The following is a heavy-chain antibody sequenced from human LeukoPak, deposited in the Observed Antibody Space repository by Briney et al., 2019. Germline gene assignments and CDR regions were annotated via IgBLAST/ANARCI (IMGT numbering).Heavy chain of an antibody. CDR2: IIPIFGTA. D-gene: IGHD5-24*01. V-gene: IGHV1-69*05. Sequence: GSSVKVSCKASGGTFSSYAISWVRQAPGQGLEWMGGIIPIFGTANYAQKFQGRVTMTRDTSTSTVYMELSSLRSEDTAVYYCARGPLDGYKDFDYWGQGTLVTVSS. CDR3: ARGPLDGYKDFDY. J-gene: IGHJ4*02. CDR1: GGTFSSYA.